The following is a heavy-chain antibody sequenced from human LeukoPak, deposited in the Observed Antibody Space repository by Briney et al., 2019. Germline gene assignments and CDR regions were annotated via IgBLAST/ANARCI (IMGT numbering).Heavy chain of an antibody. CDR2: IDWGDEK. CDR1: GSSLSTSGLC. V-gene: IGHV2-70*20. CDR3: ARIREEQLAYYFDY. J-gene: IGHJ4*02. Sequence: SGPTLVNPTQTLTLTCTFSGSSLSTSGLCVSWVRQPPGKALEWLALIDWGDEKYYSTSLKTRLTISMDTSKNQVVLTMSNMDPVDTATYFCARIREEQLAYYFDYWGQGTLVTVSS. D-gene: IGHD6-6*01.